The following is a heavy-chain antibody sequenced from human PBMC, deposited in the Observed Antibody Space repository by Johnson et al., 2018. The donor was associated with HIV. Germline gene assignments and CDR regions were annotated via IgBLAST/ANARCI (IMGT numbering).Heavy chain of an antibody. J-gene: IGHJ3*02. V-gene: IGHV3-66*01. CDR2: LYSGGGI. Sequence: EVQLVESGGGLVQPGGSLRLSCAASGFTFSSYDMHWVRQAPGKGLEWVAVLYSGGGIYYADSVKGRFIIPRDNSKSTLYLQLNSLRDEDTAFYYCARGSLISMIVSAGAFDIWGQGTMVTVSS. D-gene: IGHD3-22*01. CDR3: ARGSLISMIVSAGAFDI. CDR1: GFTFSSYD.